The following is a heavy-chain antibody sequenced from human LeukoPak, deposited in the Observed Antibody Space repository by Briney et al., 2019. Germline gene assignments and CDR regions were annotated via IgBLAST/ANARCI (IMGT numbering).Heavy chain of an antibody. CDR3: ARGSGYSYGWGDNWFDP. CDR1: GFTVSSNY. D-gene: IGHD5-18*01. CDR2: IYSGGST. V-gene: IGHV3-53*01. Sequence: PGGSLRLSCAASGFTVSSNYMSWVRQAPGKRLEWVSVIYSGGSTYYADSVKGRFTISRDNSKNTLYLQMNSLRAEDTAVYYCARGSGYSYGWGDNWFDPWGHGTLVTVSS. J-gene: IGHJ5*02.